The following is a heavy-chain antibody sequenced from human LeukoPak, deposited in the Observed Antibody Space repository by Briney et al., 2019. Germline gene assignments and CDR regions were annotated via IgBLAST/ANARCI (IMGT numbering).Heavy chain of an antibody. D-gene: IGHD1-26*01. CDR1: GFSFSSYG. V-gene: IGHV3-30*03. CDR2: ISYDGNKE. CDR3: ARVGVGATTFFDY. Sequence: GRSLRLSCAASGFSFSSYGMHWVRQAPGKGLEWVAVISYDGNKEYYVDSVKGRFTISRDNSKNMLYLQMDSLRAEDTAVYHCARVGVGATTFFDYWGQGTLVTVSS. J-gene: IGHJ4*02.